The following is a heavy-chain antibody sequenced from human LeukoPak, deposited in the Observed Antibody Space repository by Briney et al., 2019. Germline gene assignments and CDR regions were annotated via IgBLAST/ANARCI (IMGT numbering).Heavy chain of an antibody. CDR1: GFTFSDYY. CDR2: ISSSGSTI. J-gene: IGHJ3*02. D-gene: IGHD2-2*02. CDR3: ASGYCSSTSCYIFGDAFDI. V-gene: IGHV3-11*04. Sequence: PGGSLRLSCAASGFTFSDYYMSWIRQAPGKGLEWVSYISSSGSTIYYADSVKGRFTISRDNAKNSLYLQMNSLRAEDTAVYYCASGYCSSTSCYIFGDAFDIWGQGTMVTVSS.